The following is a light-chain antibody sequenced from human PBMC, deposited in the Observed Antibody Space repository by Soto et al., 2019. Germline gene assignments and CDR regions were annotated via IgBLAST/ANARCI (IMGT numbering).Light chain of an antibody. Sequence: EIVLTQSPATLSFSPGERATLSCRASQSVSSYLAWYQQKPGQAPRLLIYDASNRATGIPARFSGSGSGKDFTLTISSLEPEDFAVYYCQQRSKWPPTFGQGSKVDIX. J-gene: IGKJ2*01. V-gene: IGKV3-11*01. CDR2: DAS. CDR1: QSVSSY. CDR3: QQRSKWPPT.